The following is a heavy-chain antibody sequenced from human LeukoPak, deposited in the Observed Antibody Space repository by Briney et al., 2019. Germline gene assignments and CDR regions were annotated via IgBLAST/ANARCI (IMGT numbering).Heavy chain of an antibody. J-gene: IGHJ4*02. D-gene: IGHD3-10*01. Sequence: QSEGSLRLSCAASGFIFSSNYMSWVRQAPGKGLEWVSLIYSGGSTHYADSLKCRFTISRDNSKNTLYLQMNSLRAEDTAVYYCARDNYYGSGSYFDYWGQGTLVTVSS. V-gene: IGHV3-53*01. CDR2: IYSGGST. CDR3: ARDNYYGSGSYFDY. CDR1: GFIFSSNY.